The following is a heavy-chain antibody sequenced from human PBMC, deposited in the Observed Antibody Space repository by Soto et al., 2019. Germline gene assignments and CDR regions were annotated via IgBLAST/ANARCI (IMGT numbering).Heavy chain of an antibody. V-gene: IGHV4-59*01. D-gene: IGHD2-15*01. CDR2: IYYSGST. CDR1: GGSISSYY. CDR3: ARDGVVAANPFDY. Sequence: QVQLQESGPGLVKPSETLSLTCTVSGGSISSYYWSWIRQPPGKGLELIGYIYYSGSTNYNPTLKSRVTISVDTSKNQFSLKLSSVTAADTAVYYCARDGVVAANPFDYWGQGTLVTVSS. J-gene: IGHJ4*02.